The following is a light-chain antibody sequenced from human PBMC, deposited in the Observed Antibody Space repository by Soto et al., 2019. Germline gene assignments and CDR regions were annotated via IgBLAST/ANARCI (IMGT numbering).Light chain of an antibody. V-gene: IGLV1-44*01. CDR2: GNN. J-gene: IGLJ1*01. CDR1: SSNIGDNT. Sequence: QAVVTQTPSATGTPGQTVTITCSGSSSNIGDNTVNWYHHLPGMAPKLLIYGNNQRPSGVPDRFSASKSGTSASLAISGLQSDDEADYYCAAWDSSQKGFVFATGTKLTVL. CDR3: AAWDSSQKGFV.